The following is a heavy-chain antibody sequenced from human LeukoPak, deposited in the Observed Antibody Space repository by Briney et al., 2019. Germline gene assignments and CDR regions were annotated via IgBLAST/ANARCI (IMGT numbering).Heavy chain of an antibody. J-gene: IGHJ4*02. D-gene: IGHD3-22*01. Sequence: GGSLRLSCAASGFAFNKYWMHWVRHAPGKGLVWVSRINGDGSTTSYADSVKGRFTISRDNSKNTLYLQMNSLRAEDTAVYYCAKETYYYDRAFDYWGQGTLVTVSS. CDR3: AKETYYYDRAFDY. CDR1: GFAFNKYW. V-gene: IGHV3-74*01. CDR2: INGDGSTT.